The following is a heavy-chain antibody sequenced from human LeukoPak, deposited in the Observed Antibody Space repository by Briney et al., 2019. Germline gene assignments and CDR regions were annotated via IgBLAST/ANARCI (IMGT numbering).Heavy chain of an antibody. CDR2: IYPGDSDT. Sequence: GESLKISCQGSGYSFTTYWISWVRQMPGKGLEWMGIIYPGDSDTRYSPSFQGQVTISADKSISTAYLQWSSLKASDTAMYYCARQVPAMAFDYWGQGTLVTVSS. CDR3: ARQVPAMAFDY. V-gene: IGHV5-51*01. CDR1: GYSFTTYW. J-gene: IGHJ4*02. D-gene: IGHD5-18*01.